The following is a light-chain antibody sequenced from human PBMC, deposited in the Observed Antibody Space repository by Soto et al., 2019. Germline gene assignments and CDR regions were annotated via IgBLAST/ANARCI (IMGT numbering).Light chain of an antibody. J-gene: IGLJ1*01. CDR1: SSNIGSNY. CDR2: RNN. Sequence: QSVLTQPPSASGTPGQSVAISCSGSSSNIGSNYVYWYQQLPGAAPKVLIYRNNQRPSGVPDRFSGSKSGTSASLAISGLGSDDEADYYCASWDESLSGYVFGNGTKVTVL. CDR3: ASWDESLSGYV. V-gene: IGLV1-47*01.